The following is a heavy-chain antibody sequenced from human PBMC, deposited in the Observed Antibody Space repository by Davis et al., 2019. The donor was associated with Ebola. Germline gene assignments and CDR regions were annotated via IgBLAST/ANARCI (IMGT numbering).Heavy chain of an antibody. V-gene: IGHV3-21*01. J-gene: IGHJ6*02. D-gene: IGHD4-11*01. Sequence: PGGSLRLSCAASGFTFSSYSMNWVRQAPGKGLEWVSSISSSSSYIYYADSVKGRFTISRDNAKNSLYLQMNSLRAEDTAVYYCARDSQYDYSVYGMDVWGQGTTVTVSS. CDR3: ARDSQYDYSVYGMDV. CDR2: ISSSSSYI. CDR1: GFTFSSYS.